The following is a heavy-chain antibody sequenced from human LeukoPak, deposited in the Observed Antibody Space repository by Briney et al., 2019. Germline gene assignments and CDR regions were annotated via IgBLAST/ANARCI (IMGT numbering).Heavy chain of an antibody. V-gene: IGHV3-21*01. CDR1: GFTFSSYS. D-gene: IGHD4-17*01. CDR2: ISSSTSYI. Sequence: KPGGSLRLSCAASGFTFSSYSMNWIRQAPGKGLEWVSSISSSTSYIYYADSVKGRFTISKDNAKNSLYLQMNSLRAEDTAVYYCARAGGSTVSHSDCWGQGTLVTVSS. J-gene: IGHJ4*02. CDR3: ARAGGSTVSHSDC.